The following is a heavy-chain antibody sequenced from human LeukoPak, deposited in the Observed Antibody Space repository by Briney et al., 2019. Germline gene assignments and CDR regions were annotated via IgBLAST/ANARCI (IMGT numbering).Heavy chain of an antibody. D-gene: IGHD6-19*01. CDR3: ASSIAVAGTRAFDY. V-gene: IGHV1-69*05. CDR2: IIPTFGTA. Sequence: ASVKVSCKASGGTFSSYAISWVRQAPGQGLEWMGGIIPTFGTANYAQKFQGRVTITTDESTSTAYMELSSLRSEDTAVYYCASSIAVAGTRAFDYWGQGTLVTVSS. CDR1: GGTFSSYA. J-gene: IGHJ4*02.